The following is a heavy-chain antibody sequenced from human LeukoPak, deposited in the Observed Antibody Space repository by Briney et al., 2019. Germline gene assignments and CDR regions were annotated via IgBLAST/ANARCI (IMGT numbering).Heavy chain of an antibody. Sequence: GGSLRLSCAASGFTFISYAMSWVRQAPGKGLEWVSAISGSGGSMYYADSVKGRFTVSRDNSKNTLYLQMNTLRAEDTAVYYCAKDEDARPMYFQDWGQGTLVTVSS. J-gene: IGHJ1*01. V-gene: IGHV3-23*01. CDR2: ISGSGGSM. CDR3: AKDEDARPMYFQD. D-gene: IGHD3-10*02. CDR1: GFTFISYA.